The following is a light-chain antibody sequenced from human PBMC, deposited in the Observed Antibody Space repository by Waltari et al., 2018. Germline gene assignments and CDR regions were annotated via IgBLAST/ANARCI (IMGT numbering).Light chain of an antibody. Sequence: QAALTQSPSVSGSPGQSVTISCTGTSSDIGGYNRVPWYQQHPGKVPKLMIYEVYKRPSGVSDRFSGSKSGNTASLTISGLQAEDEADYYCSSYASSRTLIFGAGTRLTVL. J-gene: IGLJ1*01. V-gene: IGLV2-18*02. CDR2: EVY. CDR1: SSDIGGYNR. CDR3: SSYASSRTLI.